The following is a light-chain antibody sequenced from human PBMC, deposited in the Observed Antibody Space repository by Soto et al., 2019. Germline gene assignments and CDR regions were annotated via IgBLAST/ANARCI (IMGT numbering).Light chain of an antibody. CDR2: GNS. J-gene: IGLJ2*01. CDR3: RSYDSSLSAVV. Sequence: QSVLTQPPSVSRAPGQRVTIYGTGSSSNIGAGYDVHWYQQLPGTAPKLLIYGNSNRPSGVPDRFSGSKSGTSASLAITGLQTEDEADYYCRSYDSSLSAVVFGGGTQLTVL. V-gene: IGLV1-40*01. CDR1: SSNIGAGYD.